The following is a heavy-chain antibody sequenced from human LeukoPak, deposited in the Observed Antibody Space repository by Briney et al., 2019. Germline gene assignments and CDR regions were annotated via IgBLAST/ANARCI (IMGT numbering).Heavy chain of an antibody. CDR3: AKDLGDYYDSSGYDY. D-gene: IGHD3-22*01. CDR2: ISGSGDST. CDR1: GFTFSSSA. J-gene: IGHJ4*02. V-gene: IGHV3-23*01. Sequence: GGSLRLSCAASGFTFSSSAMSWVRQAPGKGLEWVSAISGSGDSTYYADSVKGRFTISRDNSKNTLYLQMNSLRAEDTAVYYCAKDLGDYYDSSGYDYWGQGTLVTVSS.